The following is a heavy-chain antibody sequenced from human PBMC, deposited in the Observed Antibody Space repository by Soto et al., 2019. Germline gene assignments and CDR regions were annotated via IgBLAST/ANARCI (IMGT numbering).Heavy chain of an antibody. CDR1: GFSFRSDW. J-gene: IGHJ4*02. V-gene: IGHV3-7*04. CDR2: TNQDGSEK. D-gene: IGHD1-26*01. Sequence: EDQLVESGGGLVQPGGSLRLTCAVSGFSFRSDWMNWVRQAPGKGLEWVAHTNQDGSEKYYLDSVKGRFTIFRDNAKNSVYLQMNSLRVEDTAVYYCSGGVGDAIWGQGTLVTVSS. CDR3: SGGVGDAI.